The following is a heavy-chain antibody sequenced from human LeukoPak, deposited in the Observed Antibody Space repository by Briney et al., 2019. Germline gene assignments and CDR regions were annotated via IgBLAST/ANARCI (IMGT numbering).Heavy chain of an antibody. Sequence: GGSLRLSCAASGFSFSNYEMNWVRQAPGKGLEWVSYISSSGSTIYYADSVKGRFTISRDNAKNSLYLQMNSLRAEDTAVYYCARDRYYYGSGFDYWGQGTLVTVSS. CDR2: ISSSGSTI. CDR1: GFSFSNYE. V-gene: IGHV3-48*03. CDR3: ARDRYYYGSGFDY. J-gene: IGHJ4*02. D-gene: IGHD3-10*01.